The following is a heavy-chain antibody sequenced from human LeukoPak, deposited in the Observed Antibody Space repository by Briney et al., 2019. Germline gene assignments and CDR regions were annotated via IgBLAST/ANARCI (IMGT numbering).Heavy chain of an antibody. CDR3: ARHARRDAYNPNDY. CDR1: GGSISSYY. V-gene: IGHV4-4*09. J-gene: IGHJ4*02. Sequence: PSETLSLSCTVSGGSISSYYWSWIRQPPGKELQWIGYIHSTGTTKFNPSLESRVTMSVDTSKNQFSLKLSSVTAADTADYYCARHARRDAYNPNDYWGQGTLVTVSS. D-gene: IGHD5-24*01. CDR2: IHSTGTT.